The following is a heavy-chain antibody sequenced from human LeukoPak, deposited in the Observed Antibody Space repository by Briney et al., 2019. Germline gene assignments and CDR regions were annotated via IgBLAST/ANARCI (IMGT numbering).Heavy chain of an antibody. J-gene: IGHJ4*02. CDR1: GFTFSSYA. Sequence: PGGSLRLSCAASGFTFSSYAMSWVRQAPGKGLEWVSAISGSGGSTYYADSVKGRFTISRDNSKNTLYLQMNSLRAEDTAVYYCAKDLAPYYYDSSGYFLAFDYWGQGTLVTVSS. D-gene: IGHD3-22*01. CDR2: ISGSGGST. CDR3: AKDLAPYYYDSSGYFLAFDY. V-gene: IGHV3-23*01.